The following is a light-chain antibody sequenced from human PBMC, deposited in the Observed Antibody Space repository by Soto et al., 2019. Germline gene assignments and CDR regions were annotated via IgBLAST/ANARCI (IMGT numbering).Light chain of an antibody. Sequence: QSVLTQPPSVSAAPRQRVTISCSGSSSNIGNNGVNWYQQFPGKAPKLLIYYDDLLPSGVSDRFSGSKSGTSASLAISGLQSEDEAEYYCAAWDDSLNAVVFGGGTKVTVL. J-gene: IGLJ2*01. V-gene: IGLV1-36*01. CDR2: YDD. CDR3: AAWDDSLNAVV. CDR1: SSNIGNNG.